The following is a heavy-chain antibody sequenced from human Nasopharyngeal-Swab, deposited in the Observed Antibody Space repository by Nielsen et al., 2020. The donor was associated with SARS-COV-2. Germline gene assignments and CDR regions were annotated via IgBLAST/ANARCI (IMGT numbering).Heavy chain of an antibody. CDR2: ISSSTSYI. CDR3: ARDGFGESPYYYYYGMDV. D-gene: IGHD3-10*01. Sequence: GESLKIPCAASGFTFSNHSMNWVRQAPGKGLEWVSSISSSTSYIYYADSVKGRFTISRDNAKNSLYLQMNSLRAEDTAVYYCARDGFGESPYYYYYGMDVWGQGTTVTVSS. CDR1: GFTFSNHS. J-gene: IGHJ6*02. V-gene: IGHV3-21*01.